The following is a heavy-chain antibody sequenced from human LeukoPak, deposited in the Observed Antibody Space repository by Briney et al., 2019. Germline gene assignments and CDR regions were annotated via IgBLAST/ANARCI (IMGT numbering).Heavy chain of an antibody. Sequence: PGGSLRLSCTASGFTFSSAWMNWARQAPGKGLEWVGRIKSKTDGGTTDYAAPVKGRYTISRDDSKTTLYLQMNSLKTEDTAVYYCNGRYSGYDRTFDYWGQGTLVTVSA. CDR1: GFTFSSAW. CDR2: IKSKTDGGTT. CDR3: NGRYSGYDRTFDY. J-gene: IGHJ4*02. D-gene: IGHD5-12*01. V-gene: IGHV3-15*01.